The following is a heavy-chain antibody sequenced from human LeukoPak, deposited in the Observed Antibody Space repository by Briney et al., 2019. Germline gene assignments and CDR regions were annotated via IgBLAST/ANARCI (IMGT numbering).Heavy chain of an antibody. D-gene: IGHD1-1*01. J-gene: IGHJ4*02. V-gene: IGHV5-51*01. CDR1: GYTFIRFW. CDR3: ATGGIYNSNFDY. Sequence: PGGSLRLSCKGSGYTFIRFWIGWVRQMPGKGLEWMGIIYPGDSETRYSPSFQGQVTISVAKSISTAYLQWSSLKASDTAVYYCATGGIYNSNFDYSGQGTLVTVPS. CDR2: IYPGDSET.